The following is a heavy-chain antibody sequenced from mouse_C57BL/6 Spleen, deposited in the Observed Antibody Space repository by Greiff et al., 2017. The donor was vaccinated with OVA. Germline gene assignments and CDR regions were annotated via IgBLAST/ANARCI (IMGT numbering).Heavy chain of an antibody. J-gene: IGHJ1*03. Sequence: VQRVESGPGLVQPSQSLSITCTVSGFSLTSYGVHWVRQSPGKGLEWLGVIWSGGSTDYNAAFISRLSISKDNSKSQVFFKMNSLQADDTAIYYCASYDYDDWYFDVWGTGTTVTVSS. CDR3: ASYDYDDWYFDV. V-gene: IGHV2-2*01. CDR2: IWSGGST. D-gene: IGHD2-4*01. CDR1: GFSLTSYG.